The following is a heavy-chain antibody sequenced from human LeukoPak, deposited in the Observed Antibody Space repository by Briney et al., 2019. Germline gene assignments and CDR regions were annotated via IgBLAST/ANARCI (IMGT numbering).Heavy chain of an antibody. CDR3: ARDGEDPVVVPAARYGMDV. CDR1: GFNFNSCG. Sequence: PGGSLRLSCAASGFNFNSCGMHWVRQAPGKGLEWVAVISFDGSNKYHGDSVKGRFTISRDNSKNTLYLQINSLRGEDTAVYYCARDGEDPVVVPAARYGMDVWGQGTTVTVSS. CDR2: ISFDGSNK. V-gene: IGHV3-30*03. J-gene: IGHJ6*01. D-gene: IGHD2-2*01.